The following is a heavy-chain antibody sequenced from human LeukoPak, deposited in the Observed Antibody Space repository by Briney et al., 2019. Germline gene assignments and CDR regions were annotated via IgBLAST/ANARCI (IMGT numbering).Heavy chain of an antibody. D-gene: IGHD5-12*01. J-gene: IGHJ3*01. CDR3: AKALQTIVATTVSH. CDR2: ISGSGGST. CDR1: GFTFSSYA. Sequence: GGSLRLSCAASGFTFSSYAMSWVLQAPGKGLEWVSAISGSGGSTYYADSVKGRFTISRDNSKNTLYLQMNSLRAEDTAVYYCAKALQTIVATTVSHWGQGTMVTVSS. V-gene: IGHV3-23*01.